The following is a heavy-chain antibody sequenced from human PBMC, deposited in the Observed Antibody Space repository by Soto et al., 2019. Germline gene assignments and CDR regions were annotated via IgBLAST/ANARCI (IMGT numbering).Heavy chain of an antibody. CDR1: GFTFSSYG. D-gene: IGHD6-19*01. V-gene: IGHV3-30*03. J-gene: IGHJ6*03. CDR2: ISYDGSNK. CDR3: ARDQDSSIFLGGYYYYYYLAV. Sequence: GGSLRLSCAASGFTFSSYGMHWVRQAPGKGLEWVAVISYDGSNKYYADSVKGRFTISRDNSKNTLYLQMNSLRAEDTAVYYCARDQDSSIFLGGYYYYYYLAVWGKGTTVTVSS.